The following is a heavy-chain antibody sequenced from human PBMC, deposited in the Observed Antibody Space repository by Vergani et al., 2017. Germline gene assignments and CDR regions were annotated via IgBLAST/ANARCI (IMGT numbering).Heavy chain of an antibody. J-gene: IGHJ6*03. Sequence: EVQLVESGGGLVKPGGSLRLSCAASGFTFSSYRMNWVRQAPGKGLEWVSSISSISSYIYYADSVKGRFTISRDNAKHSLYLQMNSLRAEDTAVYYCARERFYYGSGSSNYYYYMDVWGKGTTVTVSS. CDR3: ARERFYYGSGSSNYYYYMDV. CDR1: GFTFSSYR. D-gene: IGHD3-10*01. V-gene: IGHV3-21*01. CDR2: ISSISSYI.